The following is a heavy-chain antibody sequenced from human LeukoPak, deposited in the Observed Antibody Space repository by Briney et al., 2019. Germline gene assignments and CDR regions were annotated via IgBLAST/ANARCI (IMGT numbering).Heavy chain of an antibody. Sequence: ASVKVSCKASGYTFTSYGISWVRQAPGQGLEWMGWISAYNGNTNYAQKLQGRVTMTTDTSTSIAYMELRSLRSDDTAVYYCARGLNRITMVRGVSDSNWFDPWGQGTLVTVSS. CDR2: ISAYNGNT. CDR3: ARGLNRITMVRGVSDSNWFDP. V-gene: IGHV1-18*01. D-gene: IGHD3-10*01. J-gene: IGHJ5*02. CDR1: GYTFTSYG.